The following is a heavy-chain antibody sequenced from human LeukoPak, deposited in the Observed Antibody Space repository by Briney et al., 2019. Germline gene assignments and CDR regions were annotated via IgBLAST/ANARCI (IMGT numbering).Heavy chain of an antibody. CDR3: TRRRWSSSSVIGY. Sequence: PSETLSLTCGVNGGSLSGYYWSWIRQTPSNELEWIGEINHSGSTNYNPSLKSRVTISVDTSKNQFYLTLNSLTAADTAVYYCTRRRWSSSSVIGYWGWGTRVTVSS. CDR2: INHSGST. V-gene: IGHV4-34*01. J-gene: IGHJ4*02. CDR1: GGSLSGYY. D-gene: IGHD6-6*01.